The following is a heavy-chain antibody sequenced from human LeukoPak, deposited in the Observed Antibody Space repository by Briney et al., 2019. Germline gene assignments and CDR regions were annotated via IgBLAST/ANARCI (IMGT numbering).Heavy chain of an antibody. J-gene: IGHJ4*02. D-gene: IGHD3-22*01. Sequence: PGGSLRLSCAASGFTLSSYALVWVRQAPGKGLEWVAVISYDGKSKYYADSVKGRFTISRDNSKNTLYMQMNSLRVEDTAVYYCARGANYYDSSGYYPFDYWGQGTLVTVSS. V-gene: IGHV3-30*04. CDR1: GFTLSSYA. CDR3: ARGANYYDSSGYYPFDY. CDR2: ISYDGKSK.